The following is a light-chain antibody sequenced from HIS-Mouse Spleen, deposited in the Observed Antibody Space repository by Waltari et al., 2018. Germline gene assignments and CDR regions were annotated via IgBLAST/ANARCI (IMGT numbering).Light chain of an antibody. J-gene: IGLJ2*01. CDR1: SSDVGSYNL. CDR2: EGS. Sequence: QSALTQPASVSGSPGQSITISCTGTSSDVGSYNLVSWYQQHPGKAPKLMIYEGSKRPSGVSTRFSGSKSGNTASLTISGLQAEDEADYYCSSYTSSSTLVVFGGGTKLTVL. CDR3: SSYTSSSTLVV. V-gene: IGLV2-14*02.